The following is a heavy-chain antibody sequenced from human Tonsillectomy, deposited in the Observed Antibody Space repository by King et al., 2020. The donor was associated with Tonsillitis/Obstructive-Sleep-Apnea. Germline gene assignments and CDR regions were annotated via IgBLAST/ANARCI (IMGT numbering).Heavy chain of an antibody. D-gene: IGHD6-6*01. Sequence: QLVQSGAEVKKPGESLKISCKGSGYIFTTYWIGWVRQMPGKGLEWMGIIYPGDSDTRYSPTFQGQVTISADKSISTAYLPWSSLKASDTAMYYCAGQLGGLGQLADYWGQGTLVTVSS. V-gene: IGHV5-51*01. CDR3: AGQLGGLGQLADY. J-gene: IGHJ4*02. CDR1: GYIFTTYW. CDR2: IYPGDSDT.